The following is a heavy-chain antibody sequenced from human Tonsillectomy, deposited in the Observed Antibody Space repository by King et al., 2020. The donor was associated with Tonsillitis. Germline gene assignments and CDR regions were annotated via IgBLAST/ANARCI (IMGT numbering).Heavy chain of an antibody. CDR1: VFTFSSYA. D-gene: IGHD2-15*01. J-gene: IGHJ4*02. CDR3: AKDNIVVVVAATPRFDY. CDR2: ISGSGGST. V-gene: IGHV3-23*04. Sequence: VQLVESGGGLVQPGGSLRLSCAASVFTFSSYAMSWVRQAPGKGLEWVSAISGSGGSTYYADSVKGRFTISRDNSKNTLYLQMNSLRAEDTAVYYCAKDNIVVVVAATPRFDYWGQGTLVTVSS.